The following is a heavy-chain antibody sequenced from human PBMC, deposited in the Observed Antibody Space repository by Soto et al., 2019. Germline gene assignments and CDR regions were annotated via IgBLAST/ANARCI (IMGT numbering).Heavy chain of an antibody. CDR2: IVVGSGNT. Sequence: ASMKVSCKASGFTFTSSAVQWVLQARGQRLEWIGWIVVGSGNTNHAQKFQERVTITRDMSTSTAYMELSSLRSEDTAVYYCAADLDIVVVPAAHYYYGMDVWGQGTTVTVSS. V-gene: IGHV1-58*01. CDR1: GFTFTSSA. J-gene: IGHJ6*02. CDR3: AADLDIVVVPAAHYYYGMDV. D-gene: IGHD2-2*03.